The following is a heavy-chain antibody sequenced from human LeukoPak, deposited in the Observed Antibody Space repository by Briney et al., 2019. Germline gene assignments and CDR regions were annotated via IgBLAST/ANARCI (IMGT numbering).Heavy chain of an antibody. J-gene: IGHJ3*02. D-gene: IGHD3-10*01. V-gene: IGHV4-59*01. CDR3: ARSDYSGSGTYTEFDAFDI. CDR2: IYYTGST. Sequence: PSETLSLTCTVSGGSISSYYWSWLRQPPGKGREWIGYIYYTGSTSYNPSLKSRVTISMDTSKNQFSLKLSSVTAADSAVYYCARSDYSGSGTYTEFDAFDIWGQGPMVTVSS. CDR1: GGSISSYY.